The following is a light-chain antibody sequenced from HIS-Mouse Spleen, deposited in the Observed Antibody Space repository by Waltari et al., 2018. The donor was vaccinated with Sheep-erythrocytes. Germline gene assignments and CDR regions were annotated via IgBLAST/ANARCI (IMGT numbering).Light chain of an antibody. J-gene: IGLJ1*01. CDR2: DVS. CDR1: SSDVGGYNY. V-gene: IGLV2-11*01. CDR3: CSYADSYTHV. Sequence: QSALTQPRSVSGSPGQSVTISCTGTSSDVGGYNYVSWYQQHHGKAPKLMIYDVSKRPSGVPDRFSGSNSGNTASLTISGLQAEDEADYYCCSYADSYTHVFATGTKVTVL.